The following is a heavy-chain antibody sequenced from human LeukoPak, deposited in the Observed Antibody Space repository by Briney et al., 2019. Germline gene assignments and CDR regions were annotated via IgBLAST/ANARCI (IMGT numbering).Heavy chain of an antibody. J-gene: IGHJ4*02. CDR3: AKDRGY. Sequence: PGGSLRLSCAVSGLTFSSFPMTWVRQAPGKGLEWVSAISGSGGTTYYADSVKGRFTFSRDNSKNTLYLQMNSLTAEDTAVYYCAKDRGYWGQGTLVAVSS. CDR1: GLTFSSFP. CDR2: ISGSGGTT. V-gene: IGHV3-23*01.